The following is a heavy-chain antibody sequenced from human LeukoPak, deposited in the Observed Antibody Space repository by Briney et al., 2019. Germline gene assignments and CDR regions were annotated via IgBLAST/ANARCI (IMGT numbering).Heavy chain of an antibody. V-gene: IGHV1-69*13. CDR1: GGTLSSYA. CDR2: IIPIFGTA. Sequence: ASVKVSCKASGGTLSSYAISWVRQAPGQGLEWMGGIIPIFGTANYAQKFQGRVTITADESTSTAYMELSSLRSEDTAVYYCASDILTGNYYYYGMDVWGKGTTVTVSS. CDR3: ASDILTGNYYYYGMDV. J-gene: IGHJ6*04. D-gene: IGHD3-9*01.